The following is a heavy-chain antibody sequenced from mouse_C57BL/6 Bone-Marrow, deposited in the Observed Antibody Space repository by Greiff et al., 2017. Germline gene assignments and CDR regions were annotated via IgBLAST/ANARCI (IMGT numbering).Heavy chain of an antibody. CDR2: ISSGGSYT. CDR1: GFTFSSYG. V-gene: IGHV5-6*01. D-gene: IGHD1-1*01. Sequence: EVKLVESGGDLVKPGGSLKLSCAASGFTFSSYGMSWVRQTPDKRLEWVATISSGGSYTYYPDSVKGRFTISSDNAKNTLYLQMSSLKSEDTAMYYGARQDYYGSSDSWFAYWGQGTLVTVSA. CDR3: ARQDYYGSSDSWFAY. J-gene: IGHJ3*01.